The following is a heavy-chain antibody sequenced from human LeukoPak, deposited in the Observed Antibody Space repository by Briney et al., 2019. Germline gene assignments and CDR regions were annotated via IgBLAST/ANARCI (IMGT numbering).Heavy chain of an antibody. V-gene: IGHV1-2*02. Sequence: ASVKVSCKASGYTFTGYYMHWVRQAPGQGLEWMGWINPNSGGTNYAQKFQGRVTMTRDTSISTAYMELSRLRSDDTAVYYCARGLAGRYYYGSGIDYWGQGTLVTVSS. J-gene: IGHJ4*02. CDR2: INPNSGGT. D-gene: IGHD3-10*01. CDR1: GYTFTGYY. CDR3: ARGLAGRYYYGSGIDY.